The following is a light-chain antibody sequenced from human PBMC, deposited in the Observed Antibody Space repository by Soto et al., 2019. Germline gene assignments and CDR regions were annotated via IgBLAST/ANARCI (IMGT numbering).Light chain of an antibody. V-gene: IGKV3-20*01. CDR2: GAS. CDR1: RSVSSSY. CDR3: QQYGSSPYT. J-gene: IGKJ2*01. Sequence: EIVLTQSPGTLSLSPGERATLSCRASRSVSSSYLAWYQQKPGQAPRLIIYGASDRATGIPDRFSGSGSGTDFTLTISSLEPEDFAVYYCQQYGSSPYTFGQGTKLEIK.